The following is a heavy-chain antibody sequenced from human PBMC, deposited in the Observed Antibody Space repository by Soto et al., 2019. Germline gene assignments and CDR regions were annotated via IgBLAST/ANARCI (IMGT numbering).Heavy chain of an antibody. CDR1: GGTFSSYA. CDR2: IIPIFGTA. Sequence: SVKVSCKASGGTFSSYAISWVRQAPGQGLEWMGGIIPIFGTANYAQKFQGGVTITADESTSTAYMELSSLRSEDTAVYYCARVLGDFWSGPNWFDPWGQGTLVTVSS. V-gene: IGHV1-69*13. D-gene: IGHD3-3*01. CDR3: ARVLGDFWSGPNWFDP. J-gene: IGHJ5*02.